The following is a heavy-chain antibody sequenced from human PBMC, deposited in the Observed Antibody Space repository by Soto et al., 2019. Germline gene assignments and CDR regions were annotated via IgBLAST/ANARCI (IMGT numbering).Heavy chain of an antibody. V-gene: IGHV3-33*01. J-gene: IGHJ4*02. CDR1: GFTFSSYG. Sequence: QVQLVESGGGVVQPGRSLRLSCAASGFTFSSYGMHWVRQAPGKGLEWVAVIWYDGSNKYYADSVKGRFTISRDNSKNTLYLQMNSLRAEDTAVYYCAREGPWSGSSYFDYWGQGTLVTVSS. CDR2: IWYDGSNK. CDR3: AREGPWSGSSYFDY. D-gene: IGHD1-26*01.